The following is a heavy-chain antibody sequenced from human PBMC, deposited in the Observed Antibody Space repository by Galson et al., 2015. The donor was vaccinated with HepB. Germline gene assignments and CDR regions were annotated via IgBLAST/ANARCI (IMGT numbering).Heavy chain of an antibody. Sequence: SAKVSCKASGYTFTGYYMHWVRQAPGQGLEWMGWINPNSGGTNYAQKFQGRVTMTRDTSISTAYMELSRLRSDDTAVYYCARGGYCSGGSCRNWFDPWGQGTLVTVSS. CDR1: GYTFTGYY. J-gene: IGHJ5*02. CDR2: INPNSGGT. CDR3: ARGGYCSGGSCRNWFDP. D-gene: IGHD2-15*01. V-gene: IGHV1-2*02.